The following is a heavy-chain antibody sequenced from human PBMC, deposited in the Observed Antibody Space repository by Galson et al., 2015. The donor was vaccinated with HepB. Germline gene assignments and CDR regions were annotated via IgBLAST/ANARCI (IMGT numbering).Heavy chain of an antibody. CDR2: ISAYNGNT. CDR3: ARDQVPPIWGSYRPEYFQH. J-gene: IGHJ1*01. CDR1: GYTFTSYG. Sequence: SVKVSCKASGYTFTSYGISWVRQAPGQGLEWMGWISAYNGNTNYAQKLQGRVTMTTDTSTSTAYMELRSLRSDDTAVYYCARDQVPPIWGSYRPEYFQHWGQGTLVTVSS. D-gene: IGHD3-16*02. V-gene: IGHV1-18*01.